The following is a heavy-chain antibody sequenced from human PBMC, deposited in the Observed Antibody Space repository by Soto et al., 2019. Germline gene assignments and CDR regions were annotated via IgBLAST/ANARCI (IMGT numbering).Heavy chain of an antibody. CDR3: AKPPYSSGWYRVY. CDR1: GFTFSSYA. CDR2: ISGSGGST. V-gene: IGHV3-23*01. D-gene: IGHD6-19*01. J-gene: IGHJ4*02. Sequence: EVQLLESGGGLIQPGGSLRLSCAASGFTFSSYAMSWVRQAPGKGLEWVSAISGSGGSTYYADSVKGRFTIARDNSKNTVYLQMNSLRAEDTAVYYCAKPPYSSGWYRVYWGQGSLVTVSS.